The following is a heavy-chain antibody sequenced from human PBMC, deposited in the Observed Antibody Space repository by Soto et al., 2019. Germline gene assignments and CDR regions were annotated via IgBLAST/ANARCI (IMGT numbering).Heavy chain of an antibody. V-gene: IGHV4-34*01. Sequence: QVQLQQWGAGLLKPSETLSLTCAVYGGSFSGYYWNWIRQPPGKGLEWIGEINHSGSTNYNPSLKRRVTLSVDTSKNQCSLKLSSVTAADTAVYYCARGWGRIFDYWGQGTLVTVSS. J-gene: IGHJ4*02. CDR1: GGSFSGYY. CDR3: ARGWGRIFDY. D-gene: IGHD7-27*01. CDR2: INHSGST.